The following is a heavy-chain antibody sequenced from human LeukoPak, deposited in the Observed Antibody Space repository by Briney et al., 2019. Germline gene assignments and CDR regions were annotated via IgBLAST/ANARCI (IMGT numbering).Heavy chain of an antibody. CDR1: GFPSNTYA. Sequence: PAGGSLRLSCSASGFPSNTYAIHWVRQAPGKGLEYVAGISSNGDNTDFADSAKGRFTISRDNSKSTLFLQMNSLRAEDTAVYFCTRDSALLGVAFDLWGQGTVVTVSS. J-gene: IGHJ3*01. CDR3: TRDSALLGVAFDL. D-gene: IGHD2-15*01. V-gene: IGHV3-64D*06. CDR2: ISSNGDNT.